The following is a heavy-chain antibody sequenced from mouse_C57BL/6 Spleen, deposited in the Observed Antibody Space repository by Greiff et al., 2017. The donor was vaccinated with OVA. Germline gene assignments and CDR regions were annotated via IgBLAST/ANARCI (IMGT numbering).Heavy chain of an antibody. V-gene: IGHV10-1*01. D-gene: IGHD2-4*01. CDR3: VRHDYPDGLYWYFDV. CDR2: IRSKSNNYAT. J-gene: IGHJ1*03. Sequence: EVNVVESGGGLVQPKGSLKLSCAASGFSFNTYAMNWVRQAPGKGLEWVARIRSKSNNYATYYADSVKDRFTISRDDAESMLYLQMNNLKTEDTAMYYCVRHDYPDGLYWYFDVWGTGTTVTVSS. CDR1: GFSFNTYA.